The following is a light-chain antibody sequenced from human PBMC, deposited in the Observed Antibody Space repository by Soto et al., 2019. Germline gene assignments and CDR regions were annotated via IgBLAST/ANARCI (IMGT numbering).Light chain of an antibody. CDR3: QQSFSTPRT. CDR2: GAS. V-gene: IGKV1-39*01. J-gene: IGKJ1*01. CDR1: QSISTY. Sequence: DIQMTQSPSPLSASVGERVTITCPASQSISTYLNWYQQKPGKAPKLLIYGASSLQSGVPSRFSGSGSGTDFTLTISSLQPEDFGTYYCQQSFSTPRTCGQGTKGDIK.